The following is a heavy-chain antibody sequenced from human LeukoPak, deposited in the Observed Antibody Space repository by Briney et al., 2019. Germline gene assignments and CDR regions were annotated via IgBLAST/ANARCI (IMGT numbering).Heavy chain of an antibody. V-gene: IGHV4-34*01. J-gene: IGHJ5*02. CDR3: APRGDIEHSYVYGKWFDP. Sequence: SETLSLTCAVYGGSFSAYYWTWIRQPPGKGLEWIGEINHSGSSNYNASLRSRVTISVDTSYKQFSLRLSSVTAADTAVYYCAPRGDIEHSYVYGKWFDPWGQGTRVTV. CDR1: GGSFSAYY. CDR2: INHSGSS. D-gene: IGHD5-18*01.